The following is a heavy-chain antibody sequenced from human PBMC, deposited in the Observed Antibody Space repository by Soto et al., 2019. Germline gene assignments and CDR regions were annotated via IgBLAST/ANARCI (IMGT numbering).Heavy chain of an antibody. J-gene: IGHJ3*02. CDR2: ISSSSSYI. Sequence: GGSLRLSCAASGFTFSSYSMNWVRQAPGKGLEWVSSISSSSSYIYYADSVKGRFTISRDNAKNSLYLQMNSLRAEDTAVYYCARERGGSTSIAARRGAFDIWGQGTMVTVSS. CDR1: GFTFSSYS. D-gene: IGHD6-6*01. CDR3: ARERGGSTSIAARRGAFDI. V-gene: IGHV3-21*01.